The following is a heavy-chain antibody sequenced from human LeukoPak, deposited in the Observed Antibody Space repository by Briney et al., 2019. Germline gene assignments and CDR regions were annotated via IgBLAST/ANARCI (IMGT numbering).Heavy chain of an antibody. CDR3: ARVQLDYGDYDY. CDR2: ISAYNGNT. Sequence: ASVRVSCKASGYTFTSYGISWVRQAPGQGLEWMGWISAYNGNTNYAQKLQGRVTMTTDTSTSTAYMELRSLRSDDTAVYYCARVQLDYGDYDYWGQGTLVTVSS. CDR1: GYTFTSYG. V-gene: IGHV1-18*01. J-gene: IGHJ4*02. D-gene: IGHD4-17*01.